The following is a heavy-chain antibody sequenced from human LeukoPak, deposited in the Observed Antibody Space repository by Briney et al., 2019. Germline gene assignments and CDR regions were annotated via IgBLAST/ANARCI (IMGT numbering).Heavy chain of an antibody. Sequence: GGSLRLSCAVSGFTFTTHPMSWVRQAPGKGLEWVSAITSSGDSTYYADSVKGRFTISRDNSKNTLYLQMNSLRAEDTAVYYCAKPPRDFALYYFDSWGQGTLVTVSS. CDR2: ITSSGDST. CDR1: GFTFTTHP. V-gene: IGHV3-23*01. D-gene: IGHD2-21*02. J-gene: IGHJ4*02. CDR3: AKPPRDFALYYFDS.